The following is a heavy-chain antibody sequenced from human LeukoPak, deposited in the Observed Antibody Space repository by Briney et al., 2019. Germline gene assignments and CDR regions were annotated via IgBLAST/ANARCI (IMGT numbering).Heavy chain of an antibody. D-gene: IGHD5-18*01. CDR2: ISYDGSLK. J-gene: IGHJ4*02. CDR3: AKVSLEKQLWLPFDY. Sequence: TGGSLRLSCAGCGFTFSNYGIHWVRQAPGKGREWMTSISYDGSLKYYADSVRGRFTISRDNSKNTLYLQMNSLRTEDTAVYYCAKVSLEKQLWLPFDYWGQGTLVTVSS. CDR1: GFTFSNYG. V-gene: IGHV3-30*18.